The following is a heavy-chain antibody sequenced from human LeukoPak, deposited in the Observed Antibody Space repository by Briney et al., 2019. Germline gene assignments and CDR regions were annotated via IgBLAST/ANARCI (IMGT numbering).Heavy chain of an antibody. D-gene: IGHD3-10*01. CDR3: AKTPYGSGSYYLDY. J-gene: IGHJ4*02. V-gene: IGHV3-30*18. CDR2: ISYDGSNK. CDR1: GFTFSSYG. Sequence: PGRSLRLSCAASGFTFSSYGMHWVRQAPGKGLEWVAVISYDGSNKYYADSVKGRFTISRDNSKNTLYLQMNSLRAEDTAVYYCAKTPYGSGSYYLDYWGQGTLITVSS.